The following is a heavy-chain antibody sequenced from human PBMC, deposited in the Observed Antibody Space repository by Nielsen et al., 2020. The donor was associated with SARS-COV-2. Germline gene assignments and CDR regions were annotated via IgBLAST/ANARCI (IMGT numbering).Heavy chain of an antibody. CDR3: ATLISSGWNYGMDV. CDR1: GFTFDDYA. D-gene: IGHD6-19*01. J-gene: IGHJ6*02. V-gene: IGHV3-9*01. CDR2: ISWNSGNI. Sequence: GGSLRLSCAASGFTFDDYAMHWVRQAPGKGLEWVSGISWNSGNIGYADSVKGRFTISRDNAKNSLYLQMNSLRAEDTALYYCATLISSGWNYGMDVWGQGTTVTVSS.